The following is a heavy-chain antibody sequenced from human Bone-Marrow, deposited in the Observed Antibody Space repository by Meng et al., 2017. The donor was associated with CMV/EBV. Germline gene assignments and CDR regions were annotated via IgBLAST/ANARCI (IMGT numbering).Heavy chain of an antibody. D-gene: IGHD3-10*01. CDR3: AKDNADNTIRWGF. J-gene: IGHJ4*02. CDR1: GFTFSSYA. V-gene: IGHV3-23*01. Sequence: GESLKISCAASGFTFSSYAMSWVRQAPGKGLEWVSAISGSGGSTYYADSVKGRFTISRDNSKNTLYLQMNSLRAEDTAVYYCAKDNADNTIRWGFWGQGTLVTV. CDR2: ISGSGGST.